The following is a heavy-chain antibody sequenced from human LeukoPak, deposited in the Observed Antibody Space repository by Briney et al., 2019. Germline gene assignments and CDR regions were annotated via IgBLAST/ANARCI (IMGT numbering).Heavy chain of an antibody. CDR1: GFTFSNAW. D-gene: IGHD2-2*01. V-gene: IGHV3-15*01. CDR2: IKSKTDGGTT. J-gene: IGHJ3*01. CDR3: TTDCETLHWYCSSTSWIPL. Sequence: GGSLRLSCAASGFTFSNAWMSWVRQAPGKGLEWVGRIKSKTDGGTTDYAAPVKGRFTISRDDSKNTLYLQMNSLKTEDTAVYYCTTDCETLHWYCSSTSWIPLWGQGTMVTVSS.